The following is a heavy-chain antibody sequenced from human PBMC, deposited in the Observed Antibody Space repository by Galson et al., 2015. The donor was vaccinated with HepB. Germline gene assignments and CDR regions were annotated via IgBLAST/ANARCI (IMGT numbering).Heavy chain of an antibody. CDR3: WRYCSGGSCFYDY. CDR2: ISAYNGNT. CDR1: GYTFTSYG. D-gene: IGHD2-15*01. J-gene: IGHJ4*02. V-gene: IGHV1-18*04. Sequence: SVKVSCKASGYTFTSYGISWVRQAPGQGLVWMGWISAYNGNTNYAQKLQGRVTMTTDTSTSTAYMELRSLRSDDTAVYYCWRYCSGGSCFYDYWGQGTLVTVSS.